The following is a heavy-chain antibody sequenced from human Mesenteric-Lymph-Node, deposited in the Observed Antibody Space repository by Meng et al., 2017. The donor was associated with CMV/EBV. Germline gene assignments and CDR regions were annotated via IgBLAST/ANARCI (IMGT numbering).Heavy chain of an antibody. CDR3: ARDATTVSYYYGVDV. CDR2: ISSSSNYI. Sequence: GESLKISCAASGFSFSYYAMHWVRQAPGKGLEWVSSISSSSNYIYYADSVKGRFTISRDNAQNSLYLQMHSLRAEDTAIYYCARDATTVSYYYGVDVWGQGTTVTVSS. J-gene: IGHJ6*02. CDR1: GFSFSYYA. D-gene: IGHD4-11*01. V-gene: IGHV3-21*01.